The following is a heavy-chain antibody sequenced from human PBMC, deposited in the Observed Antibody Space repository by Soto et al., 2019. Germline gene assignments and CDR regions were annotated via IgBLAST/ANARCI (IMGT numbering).Heavy chain of an antibody. J-gene: IGHJ4*02. CDR3: ARGARSPLGHQRYSSNVDY. V-gene: IGHV1-18*04. CDR2: ISAYNGNT. D-gene: IGHD6-13*01. CDR1: GYTFTSYG. Sequence: GASVKVSCKASGYTFTSYGISWVRQAPGQGLEWMGWISAYNGNTNYAQKLQGRVTMTTDTSTSTAYMELRSLRSDDTAVYYCARGARSPLGHQRYSSNVDYWGQGTLVTVSS.